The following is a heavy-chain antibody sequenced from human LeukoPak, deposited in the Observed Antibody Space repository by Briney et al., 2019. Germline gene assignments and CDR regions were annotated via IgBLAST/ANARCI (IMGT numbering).Heavy chain of an antibody. V-gene: IGHV3-9*01. CDR1: GFTFYDYA. D-gene: IGHD3-9*01. CDR2: ISWNSGSI. CDR3: AKDIAGYRYYYYGMDV. Sequence: GGSLRLSCAASGFTFYDYAMHWVRQAPGKGLEWVSGISWNSGSIGYADSVKGRFTISRDNAKNSLYLQMNSLRAEDTALYYCAKDIAGYRYYYYGMDVWGQGTTVTVSS. J-gene: IGHJ6*02.